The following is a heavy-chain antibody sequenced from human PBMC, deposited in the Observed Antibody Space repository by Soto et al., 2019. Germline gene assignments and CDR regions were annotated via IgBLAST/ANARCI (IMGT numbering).Heavy chain of an antibody. D-gene: IGHD3-9*01. J-gene: IGHJ4*02. CDR2: ISSDGTKQ. CDR3: ATIAEKYYDVLTGKNY. Sequence: GESLRLSCAASGFTFSDFVMYWLRQAPGKGLEWVAVISSDGTKQYYADSVMGRFSISKDNSKNTLYLQMNSLRPEDTAVYYCATIAEKYYDVLTGKNYWGQGT. V-gene: IGHV3-30*03. CDR1: GFTFSDFV.